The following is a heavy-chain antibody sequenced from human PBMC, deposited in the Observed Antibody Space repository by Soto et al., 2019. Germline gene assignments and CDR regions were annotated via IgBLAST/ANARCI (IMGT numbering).Heavy chain of an antibody. CDR1: GGTFSNYG. V-gene: IGHV1-69*06. J-gene: IGHJ6*02. CDR2: IIPIFGTT. Sequence: QVQLVQSGAEVKEPGSSVKVSCKASGGTFSNYGFSWVRQAPGQGLEWMGGIIPIFGTTVYAQRFQGRVTMTAATTTSTAYMELSSLRSEDTAVYYCATNSLGSGSQGDVWGQGTTVTVSS. CDR3: ATNSLGSGSQGDV. D-gene: IGHD3-3*01.